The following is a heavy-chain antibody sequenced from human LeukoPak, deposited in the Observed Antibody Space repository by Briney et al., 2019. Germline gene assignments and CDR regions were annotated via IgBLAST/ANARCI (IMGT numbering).Heavy chain of an antibody. CDR3: ARPLRLLYYFDY. V-gene: IGHV3-23*01. D-gene: IGHD5-18*01. CDR1: GFTFSSYA. J-gene: IGHJ4*02. Sequence: GGSLRLSCAASGFTFSSYAMSWVRQAPGKGLEWVSAISGSGGSTYYADSVKGRFTISRDNSKNTLYLQMNSLRAEDTAVYYCARPLRLLYYFDYWGQGTLVTLSS. CDR2: ISGSGGST.